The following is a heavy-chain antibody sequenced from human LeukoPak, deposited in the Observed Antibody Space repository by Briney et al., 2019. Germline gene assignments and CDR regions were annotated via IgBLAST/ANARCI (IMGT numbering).Heavy chain of an antibody. Sequence: SGPTLVKPTQTLTLTCTFSGFSLSTSGVGVGWIRQPPGKALEWLALIYWDDDKRYSPSLKSRLTITKDTSKNQVVLTKTNMDPVDTATYYCARVVRGVITFDYWGQGTLVTVSS. CDR3: ARVVRGVITFDY. D-gene: IGHD3-10*01. CDR2: IYWDDDK. J-gene: IGHJ4*02. CDR1: GFSLSTSGVG. V-gene: IGHV2-5*02.